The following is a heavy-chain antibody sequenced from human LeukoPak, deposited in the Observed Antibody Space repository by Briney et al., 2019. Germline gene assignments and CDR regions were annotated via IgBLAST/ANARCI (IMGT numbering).Heavy chain of an antibody. CDR3: ARGYLYSSSTGFDY. J-gene: IGHJ4*02. Sequence: KPSETLSLTCTVSGGSISSSSYYWGWIRQPPGKGLEWIGSVYYTGASYYNPSLKSRVTKSIDTSKNHFSLNLTSVTAADTAVYYCARGYLYSSSTGFDYWGQGTLVTVSS. D-gene: IGHD6-6*01. CDR2: VYYTGAS. V-gene: IGHV4-39*07. CDR1: GGSISSSSYY.